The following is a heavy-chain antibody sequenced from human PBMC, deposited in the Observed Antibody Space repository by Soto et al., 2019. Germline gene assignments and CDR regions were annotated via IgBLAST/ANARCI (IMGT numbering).Heavy chain of an antibody. CDR2: IYSGGST. J-gene: IGHJ6*01. CDR1: GFTVSSNY. D-gene: IGHD2-15*01. V-gene: IGHV3-66*01. CDR3: ARDRRYCSGGSCYSNYYYGMDV. Sequence: EVQLVESGGGLVQPGGSLRLSCAASGFTVSSNYMSWVRQAPGKGLEWVSVIYSGGSTYYADSVKGRFTISRDNSKNTLYLQMNSLRAEDTAVYYCARDRRYCSGGSCYSNYYYGMDVWGQGTTVTVSS.